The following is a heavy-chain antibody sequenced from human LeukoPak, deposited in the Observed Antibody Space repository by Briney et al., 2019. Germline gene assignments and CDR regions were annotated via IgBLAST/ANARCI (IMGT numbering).Heavy chain of an antibody. V-gene: IGHV4-4*02. CDR1: GGSISSSNW. D-gene: IGHD5-18*01. J-gene: IGHJ4*02. CDR2: IYHSGST. CDR3: AGPPRGYGYGYAT. Sequence: SETLSLTCAVSGGSISSSNWWSWVRQPQGKGLEWIGEIYHSGSTNYNPSLKSRVTISVDKSKNQFSLKLSSVTAADTAVYYCAGPPRGYGYGYATWGQGTLVTVSS.